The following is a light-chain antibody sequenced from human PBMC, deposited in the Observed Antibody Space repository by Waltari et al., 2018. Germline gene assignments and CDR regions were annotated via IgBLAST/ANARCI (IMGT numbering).Light chain of an antibody. J-gene: IGLJ1*01. CDR3: QAWDGNTFYV. Sequence: SFDLTQPPSVSVSPGQTASITCSGAKQGAKYACWYQQKPGQSPVLVIYQDNQRPSGIPERFSGSNSGNTATLNISGTQAMDEADYYCQAWDGNTFYVFGTGTKVTVL. CDR2: QDN. V-gene: IGLV3-1*01. CDR1: KQGAKY.